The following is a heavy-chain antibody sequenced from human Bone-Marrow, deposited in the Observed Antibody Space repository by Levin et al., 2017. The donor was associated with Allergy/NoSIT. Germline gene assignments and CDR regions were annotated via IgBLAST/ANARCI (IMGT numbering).Heavy chain of an antibody. V-gene: IGHV3-15*01. CDR3: TTAASAPVPDFWSGYVWFDP. CDR1: GFTFSNAW. J-gene: IGHJ5*02. CDR2: IKSKTDGGTT. Sequence: GGSLRLSCAASGFTFSNAWMSWVRQAPGKGLEWVGRIKSKTDGGTTDYAAPVKGRFTISRDDSKNTLYLQMNSLKTEDTAVYYCTTAASAPVPDFWSGYVWFDPWGQGTLVTVSS. D-gene: IGHD3-3*01.